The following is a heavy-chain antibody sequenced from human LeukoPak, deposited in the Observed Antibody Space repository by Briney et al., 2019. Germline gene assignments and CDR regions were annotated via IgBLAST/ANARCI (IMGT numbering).Heavy chain of an antibody. CDR1: GGTFSSYA. Sequence: SVKVSCKASGGTFSSYAISRVRQAPGQGLEWVGRIIPILGIANYAQKFQGRVTITADKSTSTAYMELSSLRSEDTAVYYCARTVYNYYDSSGYGKNDYWGQGTLVTVSS. CDR2: IIPILGIA. J-gene: IGHJ4*02. D-gene: IGHD3-22*01. V-gene: IGHV1-69*04. CDR3: ARTVYNYYDSSGYGKNDY.